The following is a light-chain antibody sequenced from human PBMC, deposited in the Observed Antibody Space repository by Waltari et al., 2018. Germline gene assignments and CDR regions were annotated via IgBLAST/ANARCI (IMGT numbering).Light chain of an antibody. CDR1: QSVTSIS. CDR2: GTS. J-gene: IGKJ4*01. V-gene: IGKV3-20*01. CDR3: QQYDGEVVT. Sequence: DIVLTPSPGTLSLSPGERATLSCRASQSVTSISLTWYPQKLGQAPRLLIYGTSSSATGIPDRFSGSGSGTDFTLTISRLEREDFAVYYCQQYDGEVVTFGGGTKVEI.